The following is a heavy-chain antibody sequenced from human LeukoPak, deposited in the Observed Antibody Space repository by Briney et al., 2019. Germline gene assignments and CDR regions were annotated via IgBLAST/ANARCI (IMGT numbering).Heavy chain of an antibody. CDR1: GGSFSGYY. CDR2: INHSGST. D-gene: IGHD3-3*01. Sequence: ETLSLTCAVYGGSFSGYYWSWIRQPPGKGLEWIGEINHSGSTNYNPSLKSRVTISVDTSKNQFSLKLSSVTAADTAVYYCARGSTIFGVVNYFDYWGQGTLVTVSS. J-gene: IGHJ4*02. V-gene: IGHV4-34*01. CDR3: ARGSTIFGVVNYFDY.